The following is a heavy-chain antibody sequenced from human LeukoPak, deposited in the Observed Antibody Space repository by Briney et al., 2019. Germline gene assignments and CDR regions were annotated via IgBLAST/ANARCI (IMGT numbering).Heavy chain of an antibody. Sequence: GGSLRLSCAVSGFAFSSYAMSWVRQAPGKGLEWVSAISGSGGSTYYADSVKGRFTISRDNSKNTLYLQMNSLRAEDTAVYYCAKDQASTIFGVVKVKRFFGYWGQGTLVTVSS. D-gene: IGHD3-3*01. J-gene: IGHJ4*02. CDR2: ISGSGGST. CDR3: AKDQASTIFGVVKVKRFFGY. V-gene: IGHV3-23*01. CDR1: GFAFSSYA.